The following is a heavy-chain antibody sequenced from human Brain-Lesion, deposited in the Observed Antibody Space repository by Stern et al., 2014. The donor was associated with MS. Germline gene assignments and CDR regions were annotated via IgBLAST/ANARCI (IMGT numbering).Heavy chain of an antibody. J-gene: IGHJ5*01. V-gene: IGHV3-74*02. CDR1: GFTFSNYW. D-gene: IGHD3-10*01. CDR3: ARGERWFDS. Sequence: VQLVQSGGGLVPPGGSLRLSCAASGFTFSNYWMHWVRQAPGKGLGWVSRVNNDGRRTSYADSVKGRFTMSRDNAKNTLYLQMNSLRVEDTAIYYCARGERWFDSWGQGTLVTVSS. CDR2: VNNDGRRT.